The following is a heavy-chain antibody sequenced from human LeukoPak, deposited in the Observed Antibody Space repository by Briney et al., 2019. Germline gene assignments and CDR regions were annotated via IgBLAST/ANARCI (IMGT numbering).Heavy chain of an antibody. D-gene: IGHD1-26*01. J-gene: IGHJ3*02. Sequence: PSETLSLTCTVSGGSISSYYWSWIRQPPGKGLEWIGYIYYSGSTNYNPSLKSRVTISVDTSKNQFSLKLSSVTAADTAVYYCARSRPPNKYSGSYPSAFDIWGQGTMVTVSS. CDR1: GGSISSYY. CDR3: ARSRPPNKYSGSYPSAFDI. CDR2: IYYSGST. V-gene: IGHV4-59*01.